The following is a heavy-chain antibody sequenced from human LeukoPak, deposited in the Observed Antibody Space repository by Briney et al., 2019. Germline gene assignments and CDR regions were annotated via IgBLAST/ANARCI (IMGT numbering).Heavy chain of an antibody. D-gene: IGHD3-9*01. CDR1: GYTFTGYY. J-gene: IGHJ4*02. Sequence: ASVKVSCKASGYTFTGYYMHWVRQAPGQGLEWMGWINPNSGGTNYAQKFQGRVTMTRDTSISTAYMELSRLRSDDTAVYYCARDRRSYDILTGYTTPYYFDYWGQGTLATVSS. V-gene: IGHV1-2*02. CDR3: ARDRRSYDILTGYTTPYYFDY. CDR2: INPNSGGT.